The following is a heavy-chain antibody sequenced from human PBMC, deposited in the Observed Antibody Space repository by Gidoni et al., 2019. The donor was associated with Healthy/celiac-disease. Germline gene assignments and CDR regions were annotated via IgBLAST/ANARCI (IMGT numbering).Heavy chain of an antibody. D-gene: IGHD1-26*01. CDR1: GFPFDEYA. Sequence: EVQLVESGGGLVQPGRSPRLPCAASGFPFDEYAMHWVRQAPGKGLDGVSGISWNSGSIGYADSVKGRFTISRDNAKNSLYLQMNSLRAEDTALYYCAKALGPYSGSHYDAFDIWGQGTMVTVSS. CDR2: ISWNSGSI. J-gene: IGHJ3*02. CDR3: AKALGPYSGSHYDAFDI. V-gene: IGHV3-9*01.